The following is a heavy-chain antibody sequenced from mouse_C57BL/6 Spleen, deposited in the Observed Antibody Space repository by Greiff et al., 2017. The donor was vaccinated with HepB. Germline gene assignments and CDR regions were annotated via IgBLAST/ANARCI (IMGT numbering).Heavy chain of an antibody. V-gene: IGHV1-63*01. J-gene: IGHJ2*01. CDR2: IYPGGGYT. CDR1: GYTFTNYW. D-gene: IGHD3-1*01. CDR3: ASWGSGY. Sequence: VMLVESGAELVRPGTSVKMSCKASGYTFTNYWIGWAKQRPGHGLEWIGDIYPGGGYTNYNEKFKGKATLTADKSSSTAYMQFSSLTSEDSAIYYCASWGSGYWGQGTTLTVSS.